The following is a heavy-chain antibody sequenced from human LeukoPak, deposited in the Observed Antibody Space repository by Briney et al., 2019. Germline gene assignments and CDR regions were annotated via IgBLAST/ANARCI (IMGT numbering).Heavy chain of an antibody. D-gene: IGHD1-1*01. V-gene: IGHV3-30*02. Sequence: GGSLRLSCAASGFSFKNYGMHWVRQAPGNGLEWVAVIRYDGNRKYHIHSVKGRFTISRDNSKSALFLQMNSLRTEDKGVYFCVKDSGYDDLYYSYYMDVWGKGATVTVSS. CDR2: IRYDGNRK. J-gene: IGHJ6*03. CDR3: VKDSGYDDLYYSYYMDV. CDR1: GFSFKNYG.